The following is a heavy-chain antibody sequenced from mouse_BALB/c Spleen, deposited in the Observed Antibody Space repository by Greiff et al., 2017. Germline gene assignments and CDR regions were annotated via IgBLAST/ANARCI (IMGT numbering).Heavy chain of an antibody. J-gene: IGHJ4*01. CDR3: ARGGYGAMDY. V-gene: IGHV1-7*01. CDR2: INPSTGYT. CDR1: GYTFTSYW. Sequence: QVQLKQSGAELAKPGASVKMSCKASGYTFTSYWMHWVKQRPGQGLEWIGYINPSTGYTEYNQKFKDKATLTADKSSSTAYMQLSSLTSEDSAVYYCARGGYGAMDYWGQGTSVTVSS. D-gene: IGHD2-2*01.